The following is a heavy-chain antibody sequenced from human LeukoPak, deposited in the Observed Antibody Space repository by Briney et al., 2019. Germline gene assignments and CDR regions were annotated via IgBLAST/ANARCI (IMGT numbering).Heavy chain of an antibody. D-gene: IGHD5-24*01. J-gene: IGHJ4*02. Sequence: PSETLSLTCAVYGGSFSGYYWSWIRQPPGKGLEWIGEINHSGSTNYNPSLKSRVTISVDTSKNQFSLKLSSVTAADTAVYYCARGGGGDGYNFDYWGQGTLVTVSS. V-gene: IGHV4-34*01. CDR3: ARGGGGDGYNFDY. CDR2: INHSGST. CDR1: GGSFSGYY.